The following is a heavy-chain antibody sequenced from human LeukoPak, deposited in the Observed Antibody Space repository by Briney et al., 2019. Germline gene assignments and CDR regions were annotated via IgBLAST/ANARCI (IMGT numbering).Heavy chain of an antibody. D-gene: IGHD3-22*01. V-gene: IGHV1-18*01. CDR2: ISAYNGNT. Sequence: GASVKVSCTASGYTFTSYGISWVRQAPGQGLEWMGWISAYNGNTNYAQKLQGRVTMTTDTSTSTAYMELRSLRSDDTAVYYCAVWNYYDSSNGYWGQGTLVTVSS. CDR3: AVWNYYDSSNGY. J-gene: IGHJ4*02. CDR1: GYTFTSYG.